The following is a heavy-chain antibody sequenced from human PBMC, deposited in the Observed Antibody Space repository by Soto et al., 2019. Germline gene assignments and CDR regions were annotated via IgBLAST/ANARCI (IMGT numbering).Heavy chain of an antibody. D-gene: IGHD2-15*01. V-gene: IGHV5-51*01. J-gene: IGHJ6*02. CDR1: GHSFTAYW. CDR3: ARRTLSCSGGNGYYDMDV. CDR2: IWPGDSDT. Sequence: GASLKISCQGSGHSFTAYWVAWVRQMPGKGLEWMGIIWPGDSDTRYNPSFQGQVTISADKSISTAYLQWSSLKASDTAIYYCARRTLSCSGGNGYYDMDVWGQGTTVTVSS.